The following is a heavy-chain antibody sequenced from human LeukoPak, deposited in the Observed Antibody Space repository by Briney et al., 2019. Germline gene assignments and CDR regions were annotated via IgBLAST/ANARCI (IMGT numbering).Heavy chain of an antibody. D-gene: IGHD2-15*01. J-gene: IGHJ6*02. CDR3: ARVEQKGSVVVVAATDYYGMDV. Sequence: GGSLRLSCAASGFTFSSYGMHWVRQAPGKGLEWVSYISSSGSTIHYADSVKGRFTISRDNAQNSLYLQMNSLRAEDTAVYYCARVEQKGSVVVVAATDYYGMDVWGQGTTVTVSS. V-gene: IGHV3-48*04. CDR1: GFTFSSYG. CDR2: ISSSGSTI.